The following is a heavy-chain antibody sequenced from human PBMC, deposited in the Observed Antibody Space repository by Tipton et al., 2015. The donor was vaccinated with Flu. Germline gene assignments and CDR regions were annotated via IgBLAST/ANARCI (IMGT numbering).Heavy chain of an antibody. D-gene: IGHD1-1*01. Sequence: TLSLTCAVSGYSISSGFYWGWIRQPPGKGLEWIGYIYNNQYTKYNPSLKSRVTISVDTSKNQFSLNLTSATAADTAVYFCVRNVATWGQGTLVTVSS. V-gene: IGHV4-38-2*01. CDR2: IYNNQYT. J-gene: IGHJ4*02. CDR1: GYSISSGFY. CDR3: VRNVAT.